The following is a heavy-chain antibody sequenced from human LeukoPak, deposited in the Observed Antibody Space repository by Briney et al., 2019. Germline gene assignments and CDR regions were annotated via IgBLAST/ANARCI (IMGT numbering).Heavy chain of an antibody. J-gene: IGHJ4*02. CDR1: GFTFSSYA. V-gene: IGHV3-23*01. Sequence: GGSLRLSCAASGFTFSSYAMSWVRQAPGKGLEWVSAISGSGGSTYYADSVKGRFTISRDNAKNSLYLQMNSLRAEDTAVYYCARWGGYSGYDSDYWGQGTLVTVSS. CDR2: ISGSGGST. D-gene: IGHD5-12*01. CDR3: ARWGGYSGYDSDY.